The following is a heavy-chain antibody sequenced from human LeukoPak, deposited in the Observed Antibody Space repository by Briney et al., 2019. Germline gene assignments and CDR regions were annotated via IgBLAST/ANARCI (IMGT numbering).Heavy chain of an antibody. V-gene: IGHV4-59*01. CDR2: IYYSGST. D-gene: IGHD3-22*01. Sequence: NSSETLSLXCTVSGGSSSSYYWSWIRPPPGKGLESIGYIYYSGSTNYNPSLKSRVTISVDTSKNQFSLKLSSVTAADTAVYYCARNRAPYYYDSSGYYPYYYYYMDVWGKGTTVTVSS. CDR1: GGSSSSYY. CDR3: ARNRAPYYYDSSGYYPYYYYYMDV. J-gene: IGHJ6*03.